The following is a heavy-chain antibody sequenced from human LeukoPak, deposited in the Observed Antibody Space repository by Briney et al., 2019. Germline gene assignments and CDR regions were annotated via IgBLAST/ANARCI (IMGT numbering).Heavy chain of an antibody. CDR1: GFTFSSYG. Sequence: GGSLRLSCAASGFTFSSYGMSWVRQAPGKGLEWVSAISGSGGSTYYADSVKGRFTISRDNSKNTLYLQMNSLRAEDTAIYYCAKDYDILTGYSYYFDYWGQGTLVTVSS. CDR2: ISGSGGST. D-gene: IGHD3-9*01. CDR3: AKDYDILTGYSYYFDY. V-gene: IGHV3-23*01. J-gene: IGHJ4*02.